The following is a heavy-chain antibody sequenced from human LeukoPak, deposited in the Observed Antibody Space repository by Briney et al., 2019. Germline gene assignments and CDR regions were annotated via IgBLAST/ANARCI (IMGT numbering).Heavy chain of an antibody. CDR2: ISSSSSYI. Sequence: GGSLKLSCATSGFTFTSHSLNWVRQAPGKGLEWVSSISSSSSYIYYADSVKGRFSISRDNARNSLYLQMNSLRAENTAVYYCARDSSSWDNWFDPWGQGTLVTVSS. CDR3: ARDSSSWDNWFDP. V-gene: IGHV3-21*01. J-gene: IGHJ5*02. CDR1: GFTFTSHS. D-gene: IGHD6-13*01.